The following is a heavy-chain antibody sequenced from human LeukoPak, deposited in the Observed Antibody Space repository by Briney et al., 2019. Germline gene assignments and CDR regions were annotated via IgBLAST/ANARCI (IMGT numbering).Heavy chain of an antibody. J-gene: IGHJ4*02. CDR2: VNHSGST. D-gene: IGHD6-13*01. V-gene: IGHV4-34*01. CDR3: ATGGQQLPADFYY. Sequence: SETLSLTCAVYGGSFSGYYLTWIRQPPGKGLEWIGEVNHSGSTNYNPSLKSRVTISVDTSKNQFSLKLSSVTAADTAVYYCATGGQQLPADFYYWGQGTLVTVSS. CDR1: GGSFSGYY.